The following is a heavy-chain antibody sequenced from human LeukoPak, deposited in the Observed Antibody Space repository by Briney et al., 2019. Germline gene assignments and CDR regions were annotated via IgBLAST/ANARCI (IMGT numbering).Heavy chain of an antibody. CDR3: ARERGTQTYYYYGMDV. Sequence: GGSLRLSCAASGFTVSSNYMSWVRQAPGKELEWVSVIYSGGSTYYADSVRGRFTISRDNSENTLYLQMNSLRAEDTAVYYCARERGTQTYYYYGMDVWGQGTTVTVSS. V-gene: IGHV3-66*02. CDR1: GFTVSSNY. CDR2: IYSGGST. J-gene: IGHJ6*02. D-gene: IGHD6-25*01.